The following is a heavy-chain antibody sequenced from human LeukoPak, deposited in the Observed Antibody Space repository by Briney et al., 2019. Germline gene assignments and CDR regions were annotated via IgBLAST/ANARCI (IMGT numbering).Heavy chain of an antibody. CDR2: IYYSGST. CDR3: ARGITGVDY. J-gene: IGHJ4*02. D-gene: IGHD1-20*01. Sequence: SETLSLTCTVSGGSISSYYWSWIQQPPGKGLEWIGYIYYSGSTNYNPSLKSRVTISVDTSKNQFSLKLSSVTAADAAVYYCARGITGVDYWGQGTLVTVSS. V-gene: IGHV4-59*01. CDR1: GGSISSYY.